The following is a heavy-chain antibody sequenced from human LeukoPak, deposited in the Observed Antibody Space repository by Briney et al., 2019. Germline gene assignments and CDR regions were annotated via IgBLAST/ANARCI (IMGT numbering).Heavy chain of an antibody. CDR1: GFTFRNSW. CDR3: ARDSGYGTFDL. D-gene: IGHD6-25*01. J-gene: IGHJ4*02. CDR2: INNDGTEM. Sequence: GGSLKVSCAASGFTFRNSWMTWVRQSPGKGLEWVASINNDGTEMYYGDSVNRRFSISRDNSKDSLYLQMNFLRPEDASTYYCARDSGYGTFDLWGQG. V-gene: IGHV3-7*01.